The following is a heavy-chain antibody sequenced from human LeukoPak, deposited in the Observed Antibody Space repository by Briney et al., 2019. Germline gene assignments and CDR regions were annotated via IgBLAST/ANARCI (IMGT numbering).Heavy chain of an antibody. CDR3: AREVMGP. J-gene: IGHJ5*02. CDR2: IYYSGSA. V-gene: IGHV4-39*07. Sequence: PSETLSLTCTVSGGSISSSSYYWGWIRQPPGKGLEWIGSIYYSGSAYYNPSLKSRVTISLDTSKNQFSLNLRSVTAADTAVYYCAREVMGPWGQGTLVTVSS. CDR1: GGSISSSSYY.